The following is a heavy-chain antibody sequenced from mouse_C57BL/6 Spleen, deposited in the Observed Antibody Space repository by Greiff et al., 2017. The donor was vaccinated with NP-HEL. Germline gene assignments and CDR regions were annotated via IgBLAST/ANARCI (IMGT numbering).Heavy chain of an antibody. CDR1: GYTFTDYY. J-gene: IGHJ4*01. V-gene: IGHV1-76*01. CDR3: AGGGYYYGSSGPGGGYGMDY. CDR2: IYPGSGNT. D-gene: IGHD1-1*01. Sequence: VQLQQSGAELVRPGASVKLSCKASGYTFTDYYINWVKQRPGQGLEWIARIYPGSGNTYYNEKFKGKATLTAEKSSSTAYMQLSSLTSEDSAVYFWAGGGYYYGSSGPGGGYGMDYWGQGTSVTVSS.